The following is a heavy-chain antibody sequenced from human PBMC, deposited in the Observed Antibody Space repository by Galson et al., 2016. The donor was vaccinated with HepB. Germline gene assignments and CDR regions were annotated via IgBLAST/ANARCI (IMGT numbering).Heavy chain of an antibody. CDR2: ISGSGGSS. CDR1: KFSVSDNY. J-gene: IGHJ4*02. Sequence: SLRLSCAASKFSVSDNYMSWVRQAPGKGLEWVSSISGSGGSSYYADSVKGRFTISRDNSKNTLYPQMNSLRAEDTAVYYCAKAFDFWSGYPFDHWGPGTVVTVSS. D-gene: IGHD3-3*01. CDR3: AKAFDFWSGYPFDH. V-gene: IGHV3-23*01.